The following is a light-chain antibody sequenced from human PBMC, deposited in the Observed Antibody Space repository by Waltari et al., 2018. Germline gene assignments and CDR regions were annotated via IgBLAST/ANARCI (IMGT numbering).Light chain of an antibody. Sequence: QSPATLSVSPGERATLSCRASQSVSSNLAWYQRKPGQAPRLLIYDASTRATDIPARFSGSGSGTEFTLTINSMQSEDFAVYYCQQYNNWPPYTFGQGTKLEIK. J-gene: IGKJ2*01. CDR1: QSVSSN. CDR2: DAS. CDR3: QQYNNWPPYT. V-gene: IGKV3-15*01.